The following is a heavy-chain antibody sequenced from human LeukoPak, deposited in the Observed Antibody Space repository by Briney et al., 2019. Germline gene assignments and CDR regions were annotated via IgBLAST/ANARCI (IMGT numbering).Heavy chain of an antibody. Sequence: KPSETLSLTCTVSGGSISSSSYYWGWIRQPPGKGLEWIGSIYYSGSTYYNPSLKSRVTISVDTSKNQFSLKLSSVTAADTAVYYCTSTDIIAAAGKGFDYWGQGTLVTVSS. CDR2: IYYSGST. V-gene: IGHV4-39*07. J-gene: IGHJ4*02. CDR3: TSTDIIAAAGKGFDY. D-gene: IGHD6-13*01. CDR1: GGSISSSSYY.